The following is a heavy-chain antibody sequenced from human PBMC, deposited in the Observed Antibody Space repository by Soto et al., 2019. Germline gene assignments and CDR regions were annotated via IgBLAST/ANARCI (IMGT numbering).Heavy chain of an antibody. CDR2: ISGSGGST. CDR1: GFTFSSYA. D-gene: IGHD2-15*01. V-gene: IGHV3-23*01. J-gene: IGHJ4*02. CDR3: VQDIRSVAATKLVYDY. Sequence: GGSLRLSCAASGFTFSSYAMSWVRQAPGQGLEWVSAISGSGGSTYYADSVKGRFTISRDNSKNTLYLQMNSLRAEDTAVYYCVQDIRSVAATKLVYDYWGKGTLVTV.